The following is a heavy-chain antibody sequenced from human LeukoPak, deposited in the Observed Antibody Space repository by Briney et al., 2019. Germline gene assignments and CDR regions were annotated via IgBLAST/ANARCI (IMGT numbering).Heavy chain of an antibody. CDR3: ARGSDGYKW. V-gene: IGHV3-11*01. D-gene: IGHD5-24*01. CDR2: ISSRGKTT. Sequence: GGSLRLSCAASGFTFSDYYMSWIRQAPGKGLEWLSYISSRGKTTHFADSVKGRFSVSRDNTNNTLYVQMNSLRAEDTAVYFCARGSDGYKWWRQRTLVAVSS. J-gene: IGHJ4*02. CDR1: GFTFSDYY.